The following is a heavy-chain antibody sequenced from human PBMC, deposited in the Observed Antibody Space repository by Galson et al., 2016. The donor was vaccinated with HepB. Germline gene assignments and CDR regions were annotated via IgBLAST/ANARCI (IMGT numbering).Heavy chain of an antibody. CDR3: ARGNIAAAGHFDY. D-gene: IGHD6-13*01. CDR1: GFTVSSNY. Sequence: SLRLSCAASGFTVSSNYMSWVRQAPGKGLEWVSVIYSGGSTYYADSVKGRFTISRDNSKNTLYLQMNSLRAEDTAVYYCARGNIAAAGHFDYWGQGTLVTVSS. V-gene: IGHV3-53*01. J-gene: IGHJ4*02. CDR2: IYSGGST.